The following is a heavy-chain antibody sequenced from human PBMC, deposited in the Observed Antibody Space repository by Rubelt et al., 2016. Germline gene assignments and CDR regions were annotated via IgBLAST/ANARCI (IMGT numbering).Heavy chain of an antibody. CDR2: INSDGGYT. CDR1: GFTFSIYW. J-gene: IGHJ4*02. Sequence: EVQLLESGGGLVRPGGSLRLSCAASGFTFSIYWMHWVRQAPGKGLVWVSRINSDGGYTNYADSVKGRITISRDNAKNTLDLQVNSLRAEDTSVYYCAREVSSGSYFDYWGQGALVTASS. D-gene: IGHD3-22*01. CDR3: AREVSSGSYFDY. V-gene: IGHV3-74*01.